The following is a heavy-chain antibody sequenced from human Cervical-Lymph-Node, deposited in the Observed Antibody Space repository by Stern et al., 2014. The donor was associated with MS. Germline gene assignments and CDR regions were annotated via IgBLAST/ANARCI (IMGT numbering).Heavy chain of an antibody. Sequence: EVQLVESGGDLVQPGRSLRLSCASSGFTVADFAMSWFRQAPGKGLEWVGLIRSKNNGGTIENAASVKGRFNISRDDSKSIVHLQMNSLKTEDTAVYYCSRGGRRRATIQGDLLHVFDIWGQGTMVTVSS. D-gene: IGHD5-24*01. CDR1: GFTVADFA. CDR3: SRGGRRRATIQGDLLHVFDI. J-gene: IGHJ3*02. V-gene: IGHV3-49*03. CDR2: IRSKNNGGTI.